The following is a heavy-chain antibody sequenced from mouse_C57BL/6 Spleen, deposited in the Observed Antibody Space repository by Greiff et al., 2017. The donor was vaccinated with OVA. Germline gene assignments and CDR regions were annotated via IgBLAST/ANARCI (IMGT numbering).Heavy chain of an antibody. V-gene: IGHV1-53*01. Sequence: QVQLQQPGTELVKPGASVKLSCKASGYTFTSYWMHWVKPRPGPGLAWIGNLNPSNGGTHSNEKFKSKATLTVDKSSSTAYMPLSSLTSEDSAVYYCARPHYYGSSYGYFDVWGTGTTVTVSS. D-gene: IGHD1-1*01. CDR1: GYTFTSYW. J-gene: IGHJ1*03. CDR2: LNPSNGGT. CDR3: ARPHYYGSSYGYFDV.